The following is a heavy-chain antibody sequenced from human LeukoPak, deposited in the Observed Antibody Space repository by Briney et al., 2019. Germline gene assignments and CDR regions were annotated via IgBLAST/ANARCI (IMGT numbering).Heavy chain of an antibody. J-gene: IGHJ6*03. CDR2: IYTSGST. D-gene: IGHD4-23*01. V-gene: IGHV4-4*07. CDR3: ARDNMTGYGGYYSYYNYMDV. CDR1: GGSISSYS. Sequence: PSETLSPTCTVSGGSISSYSWSWIRQPAGKGLEWIGRIYTSGSTNYNPSLKSRVTISVDTSKNQFSLKLSSVTAADTAVYYCARDNMTGYGGYYSYYNYMDVWGKGTTVTISS.